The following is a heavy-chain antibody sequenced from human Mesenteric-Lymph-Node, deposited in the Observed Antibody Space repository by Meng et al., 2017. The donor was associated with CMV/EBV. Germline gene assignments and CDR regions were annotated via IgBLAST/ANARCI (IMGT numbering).Heavy chain of an antibody. CDR2: ISYDGSNK. V-gene: IGHV3-30-3*01. Sequence: GGSLRLSCAASGFTFSSYAMHWVRQAPGKELEWVAVISYDGSNKYYADSVKGRFTISRDNSKNTLYLQMNSLRAEDTAVYYCARDPGYFIDYWGQGTLVTVSS. D-gene: IGHD3-22*01. CDR3: ARDPGYFIDY. J-gene: IGHJ4*02. CDR1: GFTFSSYA.